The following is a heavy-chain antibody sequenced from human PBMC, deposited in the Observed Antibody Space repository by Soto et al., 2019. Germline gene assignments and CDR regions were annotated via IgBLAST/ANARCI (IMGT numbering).Heavy chain of an antibody. CDR3: AKGFYYYGSGSHDY. Sequence: PGGSLRLSCAASGFTFSSYGMHWVRQAPGKGLEWVAVISYDGSNKYYADSVKGRFTISRDNSKNTLYLQMNSLRAEDTAVYYCAKGFYYYGSGSHDYWGQGTLVTVSS. D-gene: IGHD3-10*01. J-gene: IGHJ4*02. CDR2: ISYDGSNK. V-gene: IGHV3-30*18. CDR1: GFTFSSYG.